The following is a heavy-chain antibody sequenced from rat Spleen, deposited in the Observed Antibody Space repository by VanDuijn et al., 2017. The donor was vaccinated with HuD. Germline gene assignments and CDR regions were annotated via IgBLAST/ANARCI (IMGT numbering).Heavy chain of an antibody. CDR3: ARSYGGYTSNWFPY. CDR2: IWGNGNT. Sequence: QVQLKESGPGLVQPSQTLSLTCTVSGFSLTSYHVSWVRQPPGKGLEWMGVIWGNGNTNYNSALKSRLSISRDTSKSQIFLKMNSLQTEDLATYYCARSYGGYTSNWFPYWGQGTLVTVSS. D-gene: IGHD1-11*01. V-gene: IGHV2-13*01. J-gene: IGHJ3*01. CDR1: GFSLTSYH.